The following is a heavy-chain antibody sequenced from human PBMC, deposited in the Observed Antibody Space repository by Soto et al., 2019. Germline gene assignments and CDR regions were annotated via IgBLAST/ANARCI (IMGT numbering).Heavy chain of an antibody. V-gene: IGHV4-59*08. J-gene: IGHJ6*02. Sequence: SETLSLTCTVSGDSISSYSWSWIRQPPGKGLEWIGNIHYNGNTKYSPSLKSRVTMSVDTSKNQFSLKLSSVTAADTAVYYCARRLYYDSSGFEGGGMDVWGQGTTVTVSS. CDR2: IHYNGNT. CDR3: ARRLYYDSSGFEGGGMDV. D-gene: IGHD3-22*01. CDR1: GDSISSYS.